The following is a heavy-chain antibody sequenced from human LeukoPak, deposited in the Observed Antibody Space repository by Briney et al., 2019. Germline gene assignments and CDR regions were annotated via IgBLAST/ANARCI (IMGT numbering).Heavy chain of an antibody. V-gene: IGHV4-39*01. D-gene: IGHD6-19*01. Sequence: NPSETLSLTCTVSGGSISSRNYYWGWIRRPPGKGLEWIGGVYYTGTTYSNPSLKSRVTISVDTSKNQFSLKLSSVTAADTAVYYCARGTLYSGWSYYFDYWGQGSQVTVSS. CDR3: ARGTLYSGWSYYFDY. J-gene: IGHJ4*02. CDR2: VYYTGTT. CDR1: GGSISSRNYY.